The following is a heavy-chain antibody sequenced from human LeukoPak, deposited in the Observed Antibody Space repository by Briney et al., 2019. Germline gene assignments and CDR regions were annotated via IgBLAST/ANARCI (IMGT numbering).Heavy chain of an antibody. CDR2: ISSSSSTI. Sequence: GGSLRLSCAASGFTFSDHLMDWVRQAPGKGLEWVSYISSSSSTIYYADSVKGRFTISRDNAKNSLYLQMNSLRAEDTAVYYCARVESNPRYCSSTSCYGDAFDIWGQGTMVTVSS. V-gene: IGHV3-48*01. CDR1: GFTFSDHL. J-gene: IGHJ3*02. D-gene: IGHD2-2*01. CDR3: ARVESNPRYCSSTSCYGDAFDI.